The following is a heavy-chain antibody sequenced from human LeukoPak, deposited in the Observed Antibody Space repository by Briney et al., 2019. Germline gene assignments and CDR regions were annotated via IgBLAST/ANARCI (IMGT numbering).Heavy chain of an antibody. Sequence: ASVKVSCKASGYTFTSYGISWVRQAPGQGLEWMGWISAYNGNTNYAQKLQGRVTMTTDTSTSTAYMELNRLKSDDTAVYYCARAAEMALYYFDYWAQGTLVTVS. D-gene: IGHD1-14*01. CDR1: GYTFTSYG. J-gene: IGHJ4*02. V-gene: IGHV1-18*01. CDR3: ARAAEMALYYFDY. CDR2: ISAYNGNT.